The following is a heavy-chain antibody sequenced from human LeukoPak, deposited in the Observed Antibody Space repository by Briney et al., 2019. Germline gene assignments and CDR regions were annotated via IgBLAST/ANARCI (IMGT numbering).Heavy chain of an antibody. Sequence: GGSLRLSCAASGFTFSSYWMSWVRQAPGKGLEWVANIKQDGSEKYYVDSVKGRFTISRDNAKNSLYLQMNSLRAEDTAVYYCAKDLGIVVVPAALFDYWGQGTLVTVSS. CDR2: IKQDGSEK. CDR3: AKDLGIVVVPAALFDY. V-gene: IGHV3-7*03. J-gene: IGHJ4*02. CDR1: GFTFSSYW. D-gene: IGHD2-2*01.